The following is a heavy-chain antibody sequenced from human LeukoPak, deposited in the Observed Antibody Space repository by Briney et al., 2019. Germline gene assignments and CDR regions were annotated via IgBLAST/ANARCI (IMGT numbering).Heavy chain of an antibody. CDR2: LYSDGNT. CDR3: ARGVEPLAANTLAY. D-gene: IGHD1-14*01. CDR1: GFTVITND. V-gene: IGHV3-53*01. J-gene: IGHJ4*02. Sequence: PGGSLRLSCAAPGFTVITNDMTWVRQAPGKGLEWVSVLYSDGNTKYADSVQGRFTISRDSSKNTLYLEMNSLSPDDTAVYYCARGVEPLAANTLAYWGQGTLVTVSS.